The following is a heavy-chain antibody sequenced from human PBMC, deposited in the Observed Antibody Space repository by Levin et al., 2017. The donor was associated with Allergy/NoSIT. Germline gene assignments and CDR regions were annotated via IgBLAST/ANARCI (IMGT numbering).Heavy chain of an antibody. CDR1: GYPFSNYD. CDR3: ARGSGYYKYPFDH. Sequence: GASVKVSCKASGYPFSNYDINWVRQATGQGLEWMGWMNVNSGNTGYAQKLKGRVSMTRDTSTSTAYLELSGLTSEDTAVYYCARGSGYYKYPFDHWGQGTLVTVSS. CDR2: MNVNSGNT. D-gene: IGHD3-22*01. V-gene: IGHV1-8*01. J-gene: IGHJ4*02.